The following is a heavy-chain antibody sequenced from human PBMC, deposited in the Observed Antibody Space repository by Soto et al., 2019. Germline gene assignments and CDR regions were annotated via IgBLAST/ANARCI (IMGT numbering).Heavy chain of an antibody. CDR3: ARLPRDCNKTSCYYADH. J-gene: IGHJ4*02. CDR1: GYDFNTNW. CDR2: MYPGDSDT. Sequence: ESLKISCRGSGYDFNTNWFGWVRQLPGRGLEWVGIMYPGDSDTRYNPSLQGHVTLSVDVTVSTAFLQWRSLETSDTGMYFCARLPRDCNKTSCYYADHWCQGTQVTVSS. D-gene: IGHD3-3*01. V-gene: IGHV5-51*01.